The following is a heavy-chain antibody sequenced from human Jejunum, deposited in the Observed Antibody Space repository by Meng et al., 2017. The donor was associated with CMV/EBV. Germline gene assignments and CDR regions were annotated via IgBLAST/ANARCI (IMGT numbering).Heavy chain of an antibody. D-gene: IGHD3-22*01. V-gene: IGHV4-34*01. CDR2: INYRGST. Sequence: QVQLKEWGAGRLKPSETLSLTCAVYGGSFSGYYWSWIRQPPGKGLEWIGEINYRGSTNYSPSLKSRVTMSLDTSKNQFSLKLTSVTAADTAMYYCARCPRDDDSGYWFFDNWGQGTLVTVSS. CDR3: ARCPRDDDSGYWFFDN. CDR1: GGSFSGYY. J-gene: IGHJ4*02.